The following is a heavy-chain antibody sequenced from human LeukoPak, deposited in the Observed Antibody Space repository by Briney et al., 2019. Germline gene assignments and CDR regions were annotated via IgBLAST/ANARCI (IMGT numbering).Heavy chain of an antibody. Sequence: GASVKVSCKASGYTFTSYAMHWVRQAPGQRLEWMGWINAGNGNTKYSQKFQGRVTITRDTSASTAYMELSSLRSEDTAVHYCARDGAELRYFDWLSRSDAFDIWGQGTMVTVSS. CDR2: INAGNGNT. CDR3: ARDGAELRYFDWLSRSDAFDI. D-gene: IGHD3-9*01. CDR1: GYTFTSYA. V-gene: IGHV1-3*01. J-gene: IGHJ3*02.